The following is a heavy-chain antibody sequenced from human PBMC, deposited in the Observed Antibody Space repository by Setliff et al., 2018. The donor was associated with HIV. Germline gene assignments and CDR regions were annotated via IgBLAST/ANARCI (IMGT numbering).Heavy chain of an antibody. V-gene: IGHV4-34*01. CDR3: ARGRYRSRWYASDHYYIDV. CDR2: INHSGST. J-gene: IGHJ6*03. Sequence: SETLSLTCAVYGGSFNGYSWTWIRQPPGKGLEWIGGINHSGSTNYNPSLKSRVTISVDTSKNQFSLKLRSVTAADTALYYCARGRYRSRWYASDHYYIDVWGKGTTVTVSS. D-gene: IGHD6-13*01. CDR1: GGSFNGYS.